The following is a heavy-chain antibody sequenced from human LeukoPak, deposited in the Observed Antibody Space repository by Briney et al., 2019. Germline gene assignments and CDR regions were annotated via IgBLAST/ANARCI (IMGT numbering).Heavy chain of an antibody. D-gene: IGHD1-26*01. Sequence: PGGSLRLSCAASGLTFSSYAVSWVRQAPGKGLEWVSGISGSGDGTYYADSVKGRFTISSDNSKNTLYLQMNSLRAEDTAVYYCASRMVGATTYFNYWGQGTLVSVSS. CDR2: ISGSGDGT. J-gene: IGHJ4*02. CDR1: GLTFSSYA. V-gene: IGHV3-23*01. CDR3: ASRMVGATTYFNY.